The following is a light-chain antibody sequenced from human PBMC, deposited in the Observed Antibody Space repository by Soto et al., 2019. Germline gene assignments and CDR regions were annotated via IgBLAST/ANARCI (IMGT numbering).Light chain of an antibody. CDR2: DVA. V-gene: IGKV1-33*01. Sequence: DIQMTQSPSSLSASVGDRVTITCQASQDIRKYLNWYQQKPGKAPKLLIYDVANLETGVPPRFSGSGSGTDFTFTISSPQPEDIATYYCQQYDSLPITFGQGTRLDIK. CDR1: QDIRKY. CDR3: QQYDSLPIT. J-gene: IGKJ5*01.